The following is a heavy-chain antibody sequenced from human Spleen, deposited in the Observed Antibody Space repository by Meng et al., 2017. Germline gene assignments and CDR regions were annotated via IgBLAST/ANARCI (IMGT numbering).Heavy chain of an antibody. CDR2: ISGSGGST. CDR3: AKDPPRYSSGWYGIDY. D-gene: IGHD6-19*01. Sequence: GESLKISCAVSGFTFSSYAMSWVRQAPGKGLEWVSGISGSGGSTHYADSVKGRFTISRDNSKNTLYLQMNSLRAEDTAVYYCAKDPPRYSSGWYGIDYWGQGTLVTVSS. V-gene: IGHV3-23*01. CDR1: GFTFSSYA. J-gene: IGHJ4*02.